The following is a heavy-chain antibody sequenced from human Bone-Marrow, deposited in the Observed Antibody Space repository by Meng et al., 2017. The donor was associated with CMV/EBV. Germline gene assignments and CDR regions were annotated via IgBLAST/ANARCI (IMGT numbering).Heavy chain of an antibody. CDR3: ARLLHSSRYIYYYYYGMDV. J-gene: IGHJ6*02. D-gene: IGHD6-13*01. CDR1: GYTFTSYD. CDR2: MNPNSGNT. V-gene: IGHV1-8*01. Sequence: ASVKVSCKASGYTFTSYDINWVRQATGQGLEWMGWMNPNSGNTGYAQKFQGRVTMTRNTSISTAYMELSSLRSEDTAVYYCARLLHSSRYIYYYYYGMDVWGQGTTVTVSS.